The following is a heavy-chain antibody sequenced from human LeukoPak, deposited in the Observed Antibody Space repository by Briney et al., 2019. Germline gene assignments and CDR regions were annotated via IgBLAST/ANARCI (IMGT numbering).Heavy chain of an antibody. CDR1: GFTFSSYG. D-gene: IGHD6-13*01. CDR2: ISYDGSNK. CDR3: ATQDSSSFRSYYFDY. J-gene: IGHJ4*02. V-gene: IGHV3-30*03. Sequence: PGGSLRLSCAASGFTFSSYGMHWVRQAPGKGLEWVAVISYDGSNKYYADSVKGRFTISRDNSKNTLYLQMNSLRAEDTAVYYCATQDSSSFRSYYFDYWGQGTLVTVSS.